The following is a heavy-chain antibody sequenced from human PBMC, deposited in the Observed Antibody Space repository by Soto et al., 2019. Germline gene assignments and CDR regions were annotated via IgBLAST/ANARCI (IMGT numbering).Heavy chain of an antibody. Sequence: VKVSCKASGGTFSSYAISWVRQAPGQGLEWMGGIIPIFGTANYAQKFQGRVTITADESTSTAYMELSSLRSEDTAVYYCARVYDILTGYRYYFDYWGQGTLVTVSS. CDR1: GGTFSSYA. V-gene: IGHV1-69*01. D-gene: IGHD3-9*01. J-gene: IGHJ4*02. CDR3: ARVYDILTGYRYYFDY. CDR2: IIPIFGTA.